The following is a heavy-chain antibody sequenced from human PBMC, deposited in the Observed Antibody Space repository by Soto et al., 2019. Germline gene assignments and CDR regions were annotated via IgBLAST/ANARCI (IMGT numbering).Heavy chain of an antibody. J-gene: IGHJ5*02. CDR2: MNPNSGNT. CDR1: GYTFTSYD. V-gene: IGHV1-8*01. CDR3: AIPYPTASTRRSWFDP. D-gene: IGHD5-18*01. Sequence: ASVKVSCKASGYTFTSYDINWVRQATGQGLEWMGWMNPNSGNTGYAQKFQGRVTMTRNTSISTAYMELSSLRSEDTAVYYCAIPYPTASTRRSWFDPWSQGTLVTVSS.